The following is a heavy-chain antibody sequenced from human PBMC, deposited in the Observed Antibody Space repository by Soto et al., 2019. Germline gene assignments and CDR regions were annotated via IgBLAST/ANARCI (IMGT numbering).Heavy chain of an antibody. J-gene: IGHJ6*02. V-gene: IGHV1-2*02. CDR2: INPKFGST. CDR3: ARNMDYYYVPRSGKGHGF. Sequence: QVQLVQSGAEVKEPGDSVSVSCEASGYTFTAYYIHWVRQAPGQGLAWMGWINPKFGSTTYAQDFQGRVSMTREMSISTVYMELSRLTSDDTAIYYCARNMDYYYVPRSGKGHGFWGQGTTVTVFS. D-gene: IGHD3-10*02. CDR1: GYTFTAYY.